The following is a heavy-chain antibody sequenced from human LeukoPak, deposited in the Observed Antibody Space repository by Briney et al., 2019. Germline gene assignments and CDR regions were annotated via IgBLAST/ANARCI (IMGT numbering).Heavy chain of an antibody. D-gene: IGHD6-13*01. CDR3: ARDAPKSRAAGGKNWFDP. Sequence: PGGSLSLSCAASGFTFSSYSMNWVRQAPGKGLEWVSSISSSSSYIYYADSVKGRFTISRDNAKNSLYLQMNSLRAEDTAVYYCARDAPKSRAAGGKNWFDPWGQGTLVTVSS. J-gene: IGHJ5*02. CDR2: ISSSSSYI. V-gene: IGHV3-21*01. CDR1: GFTFSSYS.